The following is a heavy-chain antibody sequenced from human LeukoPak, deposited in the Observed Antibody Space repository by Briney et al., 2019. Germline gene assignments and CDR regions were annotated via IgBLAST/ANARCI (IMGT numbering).Heavy chain of an antibody. V-gene: IGHV4-59*01. CDR3: ARVRGYYYDSSGYNAFDI. CDR2: IYYSGST. Sequence: SETLSLTCTVSGGSISSYYWSWIRHPPGKGLEWVGYIYYSGSTNYNPSLKSRVTISVDTSKNQFSLKLSSVTAADTAVYYCARVRGYYYDSSGYNAFDIWGQGTMVTVSS. D-gene: IGHD3-22*01. CDR1: GGSISSYY. J-gene: IGHJ3*02.